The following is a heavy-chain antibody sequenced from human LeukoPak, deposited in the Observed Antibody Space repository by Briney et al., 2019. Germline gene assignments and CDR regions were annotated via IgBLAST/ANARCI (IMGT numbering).Heavy chain of an antibody. J-gene: IGHJ4*02. CDR1: GYTFTNYY. CDR3: ARVRYRLAETYIDY. CDR2: INPNSGGT. V-gene: IGHV1-2*02. D-gene: IGHD3-16*01. Sequence: ASVKVSRKTSGYTFTNYYLHWVRQAPGQGLEWTGWINPNSGGTNYAQKFQGRVTMTRDTSISTAYMELSRLRSDDTAVYYCARVRYRLAETYIDYWGQGTLVTVSS.